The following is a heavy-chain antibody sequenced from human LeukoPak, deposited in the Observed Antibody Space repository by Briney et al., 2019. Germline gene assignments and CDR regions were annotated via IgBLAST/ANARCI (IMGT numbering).Heavy chain of an antibody. CDR2: FDPEDGET. Sequence: ASVKVSCKASGYTLTELSMHWVRQAPGKGLEWMGGFDPEDGETIYAQKFQGRVTMTEDTSTDTAYMELSSLRSEDTAVYYCATVAGSGSYPDYWGQGTLVTVSS. D-gene: IGHD3-10*01. CDR3: ATVAGSGSYPDY. J-gene: IGHJ4*02. V-gene: IGHV1-24*01. CDR1: GYTLTELS.